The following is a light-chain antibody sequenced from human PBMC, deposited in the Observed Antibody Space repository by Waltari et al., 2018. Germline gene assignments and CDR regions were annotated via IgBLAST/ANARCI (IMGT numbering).Light chain of an antibody. V-gene: IGLV2-14*01. CDR1: SSDVGGYNY. Sequence: QSALTQPASVSGSPGQSITISCTGTSSDVGGYNYVSWYQQHPGKAPKLMIYGVSRRPSGFSNRCSGSKSGNTASLTISGLQAEDEADYYCNSYTSSSTSYVVFGGGTKLTVL. CDR2: GVS. J-gene: IGLJ2*01. CDR3: NSYTSSSTSYVV.